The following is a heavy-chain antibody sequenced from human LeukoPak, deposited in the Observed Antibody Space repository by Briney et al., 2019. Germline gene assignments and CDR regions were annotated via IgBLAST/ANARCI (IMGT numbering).Heavy chain of an antibody. V-gene: IGHV1-69*02. Sequence: ASVKVSCKASGGTLSSYPISWVRQAPGQGLEWMGRVIPTVGITNYGQKFQGRVTLTADISTNTAYMELSGLTFDDTAIYYCARSVASPDAGRGNWFDPWGQGTLVTVSS. D-gene: IGHD3-10*01. CDR1: GGTLSSYP. CDR3: ARSVASPDAGRGNWFDP. J-gene: IGHJ5*02. CDR2: VIPTVGIT.